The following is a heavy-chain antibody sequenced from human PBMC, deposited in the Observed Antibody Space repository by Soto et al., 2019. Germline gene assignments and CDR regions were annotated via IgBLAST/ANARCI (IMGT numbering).Heavy chain of an antibody. D-gene: IGHD4-17*01. J-gene: IGHJ4*02. V-gene: IGHV4-30-2*01. CDR1: GVSIISGGGS. CDR2: IYHSGST. CDR3: ARGVTTVTTFDY. Sequence: SETLCLPYAVSGVSIISGGGSRNCIRQPPGKGLERIGYIYHSGSTYYNTSLKRRVTISVARSKNQFSLKLSSVTAADTAVYCCARGVTTVTTFDYCGQGILVTVSS.